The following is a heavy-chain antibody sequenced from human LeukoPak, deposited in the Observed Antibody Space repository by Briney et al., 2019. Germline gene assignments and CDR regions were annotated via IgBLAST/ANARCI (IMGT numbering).Heavy chain of an antibody. Sequence: SETLSLTCTVSGGSISSYYWSWIRQPPGKGLEWIGYIYYSGSTNYNPSLKSRVTISVDTSKNQFSLKLSSVTAADTAVYYCARRPLGYCSSTSCYAHFDYWGQGTLVTVSS. CDR2: IYYSGST. D-gene: IGHD2-2*01. V-gene: IGHV4-59*01. J-gene: IGHJ4*02. CDR1: GGSISSYY. CDR3: ARRPLGYCSSTSCYAHFDY.